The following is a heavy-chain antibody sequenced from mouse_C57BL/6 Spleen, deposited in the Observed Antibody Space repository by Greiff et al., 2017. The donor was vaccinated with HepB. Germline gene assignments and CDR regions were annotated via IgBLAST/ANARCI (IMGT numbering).Heavy chain of an antibody. Sequence: VQLQQSGAELVKPGASVKLSCKASGYTFTEYTIHWVKQRSGQGLEWIGWFYPGSGSIKYNEKFKDKATLTADKSSSTVYMELSRLTSEDSAVYFCARNEDGPIYYDYPFAYWGQGTLVTVSA. CDR1: GYTFTEYT. CDR3: ARNEDGPIYYDYPFAY. D-gene: IGHD2-4*01. V-gene: IGHV1-62-2*01. CDR2: FYPGSGSI. J-gene: IGHJ3*01.